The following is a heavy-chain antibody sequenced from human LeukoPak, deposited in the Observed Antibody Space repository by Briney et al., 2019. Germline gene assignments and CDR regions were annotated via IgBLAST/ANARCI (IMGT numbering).Heavy chain of an antibody. CDR2: IVVGSGNT. D-gene: IGHD2-15*01. CDR3: AADPHSPYPGA. J-gene: IGHJ4*02. V-gene: IGHV1-58*02. Sequence: GTSVTVSFTSSVFTFTSSAMQWVRQARAQRLEWIGWIVVGSGNTNYAQKFQERVTITRDMSTSTAYMELSSLRPEDTAVYYCAADPHSPYPGAWGQGTLVTVSS. CDR1: VFTFTSSA.